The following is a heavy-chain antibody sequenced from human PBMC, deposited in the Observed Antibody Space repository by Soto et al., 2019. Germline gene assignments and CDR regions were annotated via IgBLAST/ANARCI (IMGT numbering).Heavy chain of an antibody. V-gene: IGHV4-59*11. CDR1: GDSISSPY. Sequence: PSETLSLTCTVSGDSISSPYWNWIRQAPGKGLEWIGYIDDTGSTNYNPSLKSRVTLSVDPSNNQYSLKLSSVTAADTAVYYCARGVLEWLLRDSYYYYMDVWGKGTTVTVSS. CDR2: IDDTGST. J-gene: IGHJ6*03. D-gene: IGHD3-3*01. CDR3: ARGVLEWLLRDSYYYYMDV.